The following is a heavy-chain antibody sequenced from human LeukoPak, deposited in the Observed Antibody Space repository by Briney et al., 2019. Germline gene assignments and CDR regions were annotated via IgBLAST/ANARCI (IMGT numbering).Heavy chain of an antibody. V-gene: IGHV3-23*01. CDR1: GFTFRNFA. CDR2: IGGGDT. D-gene: IGHD2-15*01. CDR3: ARDRRDIVVVVAATGYYYYGMDV. J-gene: IGHJ6*02. Sequence: GGSLRLSCSASGFTFRNFAISWVRQAPGKGLEWVSSIGGGDTHYADSVKGRFTISRDNSKNTLYLQMNSLRAEDTAVYYCARDRRDIVVVVAATGYYYYGMDVWGQGTTVTVSS.